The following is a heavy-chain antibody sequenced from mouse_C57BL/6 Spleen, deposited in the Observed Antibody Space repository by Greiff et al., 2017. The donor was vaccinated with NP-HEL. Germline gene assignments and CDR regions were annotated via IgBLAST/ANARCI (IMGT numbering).Heavy chain of an antibody. CDR1: GYSFSSSW. J-gene: IGHJ3*01. V-gene: IGHV1-82*01. CDR3: AREGYYGAWFAY. D-gene: IGHD2-13*01. Sequence: VQLQQSGPELVQPGASVKISCKASGYSFSSSWMNWVKQRPGKGLEWIGRIYPGDGDTNYNGKFTGKATLTAYKSSSTAYMQLSSLTSEDSSVYFCAREGYYGAWFAYWGQGTLVTVSA. CDR2: IYPGDGDT.